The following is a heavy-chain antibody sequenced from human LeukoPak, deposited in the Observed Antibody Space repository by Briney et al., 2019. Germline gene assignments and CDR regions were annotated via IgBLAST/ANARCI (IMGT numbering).Heavy chain of an antibody. J-gene: IGHJ4*02. CDR2: ISGSGGST. V-gene: IGHV3-23*01. CDR1: GFTFSSYA. Sequence: GGSLRLSCAASGFTFSSYAMSWVRQAPGKGLVWVSAISGSGGSTYSADSVKGRFTISRDNSKNTLYLQMNSLRAEDTAVYYCAKELSVTPVFTIDYWGQGTLVTVSS. D-gene: IGHD4-17*01. CDR3: AKELSVTPVFTIDY.